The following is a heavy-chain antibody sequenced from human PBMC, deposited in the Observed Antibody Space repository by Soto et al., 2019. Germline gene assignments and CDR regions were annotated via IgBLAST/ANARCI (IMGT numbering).Heavy chain of an antibody. D-gene: IGHD3-22*01. CDR2: IWYDGSNK. V-gene: IGHV3-33*01. CDR3: ARDGTSITMIPDAFDI. J-gene: IGHJ3*02. CDR1: GFTFSSYG. Sequence: GGSLRLSCAASGFTFSSYGMHWVRQAPGKGLEWVAVIWYDGSNKYYADSVKGRFTISRDNSKNTLYLQMNSLRAEDTAVYYCARDGTSITMIPDAFDIWGQGTMVTVSS.